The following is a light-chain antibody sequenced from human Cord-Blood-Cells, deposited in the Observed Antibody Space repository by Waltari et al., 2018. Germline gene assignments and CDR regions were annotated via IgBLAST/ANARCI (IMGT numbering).Light chain of an antibody. CDR3: QAWDSSTAV. CDR2: QDS. J-gene: IGLJ3*02. Sequence: SYELTQPPSVSVSPGQTASITCSGDKLGDKYACWYQQKPGQSPVLVIYQDSKRPSVIPERFSGSNSGNTATLTISGTQAMDGADYYCQAWDSSTAVFGGGTKLTVL. V-gene: IGLV3-1*01. CDR1: KLGDKY.